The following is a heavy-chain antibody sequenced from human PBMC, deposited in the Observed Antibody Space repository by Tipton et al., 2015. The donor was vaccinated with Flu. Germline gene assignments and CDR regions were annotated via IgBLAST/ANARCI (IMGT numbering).Heavy chain of an antibody. CDR2: IYYSGST. J-gene: IGHJ1*01. CDR3: ASVYCRGGSCYSGSAEYFQH. CDR1: GGSISSYY. D-gene: IGHD2-15*01. V-gene: IGHV4-59*01. Sequence: TLSLTCTVSGGSISSYYWSWIRQPPGKGLEWIGYIYYSGSTNYNPSLKSRVTISVDTSKNQFSLKLSSVTAADTAAYYCASVYCRGGSCYSGSAEYFQHWGQGTLATVSS.